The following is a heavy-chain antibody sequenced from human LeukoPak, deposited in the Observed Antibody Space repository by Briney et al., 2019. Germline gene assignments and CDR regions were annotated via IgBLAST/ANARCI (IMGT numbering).Heavy chain of an antibody. J-gene: IGHJ4*02. Sequence: GGSLRLSCAASGFTFSSYAMHWVRQAPGKGLEWVAAISYDGSNKYYADSVKGRFTISRDNSKNTLYLQMNSLRAEDTAVYYCASAWSYYDSSGPDYWGQGTLVTVSS. D-gene: IGHD3-22*01. CDR2: ISYDGSNK. CDR1: GFTFSSYA. CDR3: ASAWSYYDSSGPDY. V-gene: IGHV3-30*01.